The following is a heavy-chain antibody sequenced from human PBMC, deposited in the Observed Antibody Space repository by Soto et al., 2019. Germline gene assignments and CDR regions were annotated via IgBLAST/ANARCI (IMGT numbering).Heavy chain of an antibody. CDR2: ISWNSGNI. D-gene: IGHD6-6*01. J-gene: IGHJ4*02. Sequence: EVQLVESGGGLVQPGGSLRLSCAASGFTFDDCAMHWVRQAPGKGLEWVSGISWNSGNIDYADSVKGRFTISRDNAKNSLNLHMNSLRPEDTALYYCAKGEGQIAASPLDHWGQGTLVTVSS. CDR3: AKGEGQIAASPLDH. V-gene: IGHV3-9*01. CDR1: GFTFDDCA.